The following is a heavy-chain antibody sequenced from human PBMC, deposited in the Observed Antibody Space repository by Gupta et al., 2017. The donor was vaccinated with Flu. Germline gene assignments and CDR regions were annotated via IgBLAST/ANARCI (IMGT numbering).Heavy chain of an antibody. Sequence: EVQLLESGGGLVQPGGSLRLSCAASGFTFSSYAMSWVRQAPGKGLEWVSAISGSGGSTYYADSVKGRFTISRDNSKNTLYLQMNSLRAEDTAVYYCAKTWGSGWVELYYFDYWGQGTLVTVAS. CDR2: ISGSGGST. CDR3: AKTWGSGWVELYYFDY. V-gene: IGHV3-23*01. CDR1: GFTFSSYA. J-gene: IGHJ4*02. D-gene: IGHD6-19*01.